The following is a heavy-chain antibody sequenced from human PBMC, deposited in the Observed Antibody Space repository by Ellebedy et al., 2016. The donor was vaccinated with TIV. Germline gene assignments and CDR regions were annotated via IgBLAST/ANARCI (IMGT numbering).Heavy chain of an antibody. CDR3: ARDRLAYYDSSSYYPQGAFDV. CDR2: VSAYTGTT. D-gene: IGHD3-22*01. J-gene: IGHJ3*01. CDR1: GYTFSNYG. V-gene: IGHV1-18*01. Sequence: AASVKVSCKASGYTFSNYGINWVRHAPGHGLDWMGWVSAYTGTTNDAQTFQGRVTMTTDTSTTTAYLELRSLRSDDTAVYYCARDRLAYYDSSSYYPQGAFDVWGQGTMVTVSS.